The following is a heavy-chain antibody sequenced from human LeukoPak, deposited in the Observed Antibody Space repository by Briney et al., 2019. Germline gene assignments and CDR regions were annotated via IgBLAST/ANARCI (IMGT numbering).Heavy chain of an antibody. D-gene: IGHD2-15*01. CDR1: GFTFSSYA. CDR2: ISGSGGST. CDR3: ASKGYCSGGSCYLLDY. J-gene: IGHJ4*02. Sequence: GGSLRLSCAASGFTFSSYAMSWVRQAPGKGLEWVSAISGSGGSTYYADSVKGRFTISRDNSKNTLYLQMNSLRAEDTAVYYCASKGYCSGGSCYLLDYWAREPWSPSPQ. V-gene: IGHV3-23*01.